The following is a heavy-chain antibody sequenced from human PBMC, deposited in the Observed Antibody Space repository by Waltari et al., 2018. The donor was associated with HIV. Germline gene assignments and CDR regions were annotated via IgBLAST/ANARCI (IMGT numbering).Heavy chain of an antibody. D-gene: IGHD3-22*01. CDR2: IKSETDGGTT. V-gene: IGHV3-15*01. J-gene: IGHJ4*02. Sequence: EVQLVGSGGGLVKPGRSLGRSCAASGVTFGNAGMPVGRQAPGKGLEWVGRIKSETDGGTTDYAAPVKGRFTISRDDSKNTLYLQMNSLKHEDTAVYYCTTDPPPYYYDTSGEGYWGQGTLVTVSS. CDR3: TTDPPPYYYDTSGEGY. CDR1: GVTFGNAG.